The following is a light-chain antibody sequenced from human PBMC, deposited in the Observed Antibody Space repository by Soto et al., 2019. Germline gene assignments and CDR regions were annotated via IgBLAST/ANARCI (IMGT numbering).Light chain of an antibody. J-gene: IGLJ2*01. V-gene: IGLV1-47*01. CDR2: KNN. Sequence: QSVLTQPPSASGTPGQRVNISCSGSSSNIGSNYVYWYQQLPGRAPKVLIYKNNQRPSGVPDRFSASKSGTSASLAISGLRSEDEADYTCAAWDDSLSGPHVIFGGGTKLTVL. CDR3: AAWDDSLSGPHVI. CDR1: SSNIGSNY.